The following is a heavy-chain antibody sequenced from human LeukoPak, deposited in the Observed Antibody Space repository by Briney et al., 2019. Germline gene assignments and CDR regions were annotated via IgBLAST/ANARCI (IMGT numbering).Heavy chain of an antibody. CDR2: ISSDGSSA. J-gene: IGHJ4*02. Sequence: GGSLRLSCAASGFTFSSYWMYWVRQAPGKGLVWVSRISSDGSSASHADSVKGRFTISRDNAKNTLYLQMNSLRDEDTAVYYCAREGGYSHAFDYWGQGTLVTVSS. CDR1: GFTFSSYW. V-gene: IGHV3-74*01. CDR3: AREGGYSHAFDY. D-gene: IGHD3-22*01.